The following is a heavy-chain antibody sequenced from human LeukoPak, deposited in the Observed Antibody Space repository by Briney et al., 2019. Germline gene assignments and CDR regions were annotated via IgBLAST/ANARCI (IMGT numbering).Heavy chain of an antibody. CDR2: IYSGGST. CDR1: GFTVSSNY. J-gene: IGHJ6*02. V-gene: IGHV3-53*01. Sequence: PGGSLRLSCAASGFTVSSNYMSWVRQAPGKGLEWVSVIYSGGSTSYADSVKGRFTISRDNSKNTLYLEMNSLRAEDTAVYYCARDRMRYYGMDVWGQGTKVTVSS. CDR3: ARDRMRYYGMDV.